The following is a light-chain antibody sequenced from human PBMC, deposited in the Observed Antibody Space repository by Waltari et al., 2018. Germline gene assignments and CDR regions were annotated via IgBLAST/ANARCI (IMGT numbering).Light chain of an antibody. J-gene: IGKJ1*01. CDR2: DAS. V-gene: IGKV3-20*01. Sequence: EIVLTQSPGTLCLSPGDRATLSCRASQSVSRTLAWYQQKPGQAPRLLIYDASTRATGIPDRFSGSGSGTEFSLTISRLEPEDFAVYYCQKYETLPATFGQGTKVEIK. CDR1: QSVSRT. CDR3: QKYETLPAT.